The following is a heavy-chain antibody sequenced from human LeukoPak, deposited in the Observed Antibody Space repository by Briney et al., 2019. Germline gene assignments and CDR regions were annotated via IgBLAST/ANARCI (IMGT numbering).Heavy chain of an antibody. D-gene: IGHD3-10*01. CDR2: ISYDGGNK. V-gene: IGHV3-30-3*01. J-gene: IGHJ4*02. Sequence: GGSLRLSCAASGFTFSSYALHWVRQAPGKGLEWVAVISYDGGNKYYADSVKGRFTISRDNSKNTLYLQMNSLRAEDTAVYYCARGGYGSGSYYLVYFDYWGQGTLDSVSS. CDR1: GFTFSSYA. CDR3: ARGGYGSGSYYLVYFDY.